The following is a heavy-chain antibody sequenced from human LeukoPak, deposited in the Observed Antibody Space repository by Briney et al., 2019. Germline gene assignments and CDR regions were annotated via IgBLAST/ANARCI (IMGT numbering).Heavy chain of an antibody. D-gene: IGHD3-22*01. V-gene: IGHV4-38-2*02. CDR2: SGST. CDR1: GYSISSGYY. CDR3: ASPRGDDSGGYYTWYFRH. J-gene: IGHJ1*01. Sequence: SETLSLTCTVSGYSISSGYYWGWIRQPPGKGLEWIGSGSTYYNPSLKSRVTISVDTSKNQFSLKLSSVTAADTAVYFCASPRGDDSGGYYTWYFRHWGQGILVTVSS.